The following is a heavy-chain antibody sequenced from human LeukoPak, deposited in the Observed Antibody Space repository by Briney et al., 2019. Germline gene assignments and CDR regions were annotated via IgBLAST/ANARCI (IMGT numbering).Heavy chain of an antibody. Sequence: GGSLRLSCAASGSSFSRYWMSWVRQAPGKGLEWLSYISSGSSTIYHAGSVKGRFTISRDNAKNSLYLQMNSLRAEDTAVYYCARALVRGDDFFDYWGQGALVTVSS. V-gene: IGHV3-48*01. CDR2: ISSGSSTI. J-gene: IGHJ4*02. D-gene: IGHD3-10*01. CDR1: GSSFSRYW. CDR3: ARALVRGDDFFDY.